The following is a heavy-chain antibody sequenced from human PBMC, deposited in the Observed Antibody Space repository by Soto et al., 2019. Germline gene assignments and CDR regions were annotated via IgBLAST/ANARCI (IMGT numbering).Heavy chain of an antibody. V-gene: IGHV4-34*01. J-gene: IGHJ6*02. CDR2: INHSGST. Sequence: SETLSLTCAVYGGSFSGYYWSWIRQPPGKGLEWIGEINHSGSTNYNPSLKSRVAISVDTSKNQFSLKLSSVTAADTAVYYCARGLVSDYYYGMDVWGQGTTVTVSS. D-gene: IGHD6-13*01. CDR1: GGSFSGYY. CDR3: ARGLVSDYYYGMDV.